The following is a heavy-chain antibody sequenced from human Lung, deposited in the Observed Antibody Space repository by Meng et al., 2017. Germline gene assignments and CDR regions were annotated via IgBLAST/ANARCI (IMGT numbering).Heavy chain of an antibody. CDR1: GSTFRSHY. CDR3: TNDRLKD. D-gene: IGHD1-1*01. V-gene: IGHV3-74*01. Sequence: GESLKISCAASGSTFRSHYMHWVRQGPGKGLVWVARISSEVDGSITHYADSVKGRITVSRDNAKDTVFLQMNSQRDDDTAVYYCTNDRLKDWGQGTLVTVSS. CDR2: ISSEVDGSIT. J-gene: IGHJ1*01.